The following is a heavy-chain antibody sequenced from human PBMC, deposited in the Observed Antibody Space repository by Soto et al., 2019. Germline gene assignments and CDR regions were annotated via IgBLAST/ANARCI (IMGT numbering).Heavy chain of an antibody. CDR3: AIHSTSPNCLTTSCPRGGWFDP. CDR1: GYTFTNYG. Sequence: ASVKVSCKTSGYTFTNYGISWVRQAPGQELEWMGWTNPNNANTRYTEKLQGRVTMTTDTSTSTAYMELTSLSSDDTAVYYCAIHSTSPNCLTTSCPRGGWFDPWGRRTLVTVSP. J-gene: IGHJ5*02. D-gene: IGHD1-1*01. CDR2: TNPNNANT. V-gene: IGHV1-18*04.